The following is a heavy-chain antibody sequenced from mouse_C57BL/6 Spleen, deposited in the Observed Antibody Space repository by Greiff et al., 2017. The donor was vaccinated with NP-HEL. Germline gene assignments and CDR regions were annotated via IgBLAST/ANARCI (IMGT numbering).Heavy chain of an antibody. Sequence: QVQLQQPGAELVKPGASVKLSCKASGYTFTSYWMHWVKQRPGRGLEWIGRIDPNSGGTKYTEKFKSKATLTVDKPSSTAYMQISSLTSEESAVYNCARGHYYNNGHFDYWGQGTTLTVSS. D-gene: IGHD2-5*01. J-gene: IGHJ2*01. CDR3: ARGHYYNNGHFDY. CDR1: GYTFTSYW. CDR2: IDPNSGGT. V-gene: IGHV1-72*01.